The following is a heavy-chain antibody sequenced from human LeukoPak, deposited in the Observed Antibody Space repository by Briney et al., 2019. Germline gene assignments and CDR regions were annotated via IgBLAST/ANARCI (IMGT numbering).Heavy chain of an antibody. V-gene: IGHV4-34*01. CDR3: ARVKGYSNYRPRYYYYYMDV. J-gene: IGHJ6*03. Sequence: PSETLSLTCAVYGGSFSGYYWSWIRQPPGKGLEWIGEINHSGSTNYNPSLKSRVTISVDTSKNQFSLKLSSVTAADTAVYYCARVKGYSNYRPRYYYYYMDVWGKGTTVTVSS. CDR1: GGSFSGYY. CDR2: INHSGST. D-gene: IGHD4-11*01.